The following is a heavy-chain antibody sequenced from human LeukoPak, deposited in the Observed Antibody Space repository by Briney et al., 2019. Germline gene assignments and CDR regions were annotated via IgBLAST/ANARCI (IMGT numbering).Heavy chain of an antibody. CDR2: MNPSSGER. J-gene: IGHJ4*02. CDR1: GYTFTGYY. D-gene: IGHD6-19*01. V-gene: IGHV1-2*02. CDR3: AISYGRVAGTDFDY. Sequence: ASVKVSCKASGYTFTGYYMHWVRQAPGQGLEWMGWMNPSSGERKYVQSFQGRVTLTRDTSITTAYMELSSLTSDDTAVYYCAISYGRVAGTDFDYWGQGTLVSVSS.